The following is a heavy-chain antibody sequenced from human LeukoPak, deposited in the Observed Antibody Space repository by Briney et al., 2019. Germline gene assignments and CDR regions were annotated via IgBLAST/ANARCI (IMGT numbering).Heavy chain of an antibody. V-gene: IGHV4-39*07. Sequence: SETLSLTCTVSGGSISTSNYYWGWIRQPPGKGLEWIGNIFYSGSTYYSPSLKSRVTISLDTSRNQFSLKLSSVTAADTAVYYCARRRITMIVVFQHWGQGTLVTVSS. D-gene: IGHD3-22*01. CDR3: ARRRITMIVVFQH. CDR1: GGSISTSNYY. J-gene: IGHJ1*01. CDR2: IFYSGST.